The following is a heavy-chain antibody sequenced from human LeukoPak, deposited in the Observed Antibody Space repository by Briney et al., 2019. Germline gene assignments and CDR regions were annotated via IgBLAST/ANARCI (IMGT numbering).Heavy chain of an antibody. D-gene: IGHD3/OR15-3a*01. CDR1: GLTFSRYN. J-gene: IGHJ5*02. V-gene: IGHV3-66*03. Sequence: GGSLRLSCAASGLTFSRYNMNWVRQAPGKGLEWVGLIRDSGEAFYADFARGRFAISRDESENTLYLQMNSLRVEDTAVYFCARDRAANQDWVGFDPWGQGTPVIVSS. CDR3: ARDRAANQDWVGFDP. CDR2: IRDSGEA.